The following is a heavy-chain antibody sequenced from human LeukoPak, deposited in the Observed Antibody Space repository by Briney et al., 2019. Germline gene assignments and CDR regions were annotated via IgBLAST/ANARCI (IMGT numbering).Heavy chain of an antibody. J-gene: IGHJ6*02. CDR2: ISNSGDTV. V-gene: IGHV3-11*01. CDR3: ALGTINKDFYFGMDV. Sequence: GGSLRLSCAASGFTFSDYYMTWLRQAPGKGLEWLSYISNSGDTVFYADFVKGRFTVSRDNAKRSLYLQIESLRDDDTAVYHCALGTINKDFYFGMDVWGQGTTVTVSS. CDR1: GFTFSDYY. D-gene: IGHD2-8*01.